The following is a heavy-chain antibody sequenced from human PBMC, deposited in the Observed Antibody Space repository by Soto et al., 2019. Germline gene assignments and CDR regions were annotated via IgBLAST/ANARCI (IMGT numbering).Heavy chain of an antibody. CDR3: ARLEGLATISYYFDF. J-gene: IGHJ4*02. CDR2: IYYRGNT. V-gene: IGHV4-59*04. Sequence: SETLSLTCTVSGGSISSYYWSWIRQPPGKGLEWIGYIYYRGNTYYNPSLQTRVTISLDKSKSQFSLKLNSVTAADSAVYFCARLEGLATISYYFDFWGQGALVTVSS. D-gene: IGHD1-1*01. CDR1: GGSISSYY.